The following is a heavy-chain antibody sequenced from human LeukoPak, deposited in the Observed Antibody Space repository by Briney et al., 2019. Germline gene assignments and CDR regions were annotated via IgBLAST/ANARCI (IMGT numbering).Heavy chain of an antibody. CDR2: INKDATIT. CDR1: AFSMNDFW. D-gene: IGHD2/OR15-2a*01. J-gene: IGHJ3*02. Sequence: GGSLRLSCAASAFSMNDFWMHWVRQGPGKGLEWVSRINKDATITTYADSVKGRFTVSRDNVKNTVYLDTNGLRGDDTAAYYCARSGIGRGFDIWGRGATVTVSS. V-gene: IGHV3-74*01. CDR3: ARSGIGRGFDI.